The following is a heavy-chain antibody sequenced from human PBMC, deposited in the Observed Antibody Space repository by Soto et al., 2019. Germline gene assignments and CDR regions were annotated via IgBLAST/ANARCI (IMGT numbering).Heavy chain of an antibody. CDR3: ARLNSRGSSGYYPYSYYYGMDV. D-gene: IGHD3-22*01. CDR1: GGSISSSSYY. V-gene: IGHV4-39*01. CDR2: IYYSGST. Sequence: SETLSLTCTVSGGSISSSSYYWGWIRQPPGKGLEWIGSIYYSGSTYYNPSLKSRVTISVDTSKNQFSLKLSSVTAADTAVYYCARLNSRGSSGYYPYSYYYGMDVWGQGTTVTVSS. J-gene: IGHJ6*02.